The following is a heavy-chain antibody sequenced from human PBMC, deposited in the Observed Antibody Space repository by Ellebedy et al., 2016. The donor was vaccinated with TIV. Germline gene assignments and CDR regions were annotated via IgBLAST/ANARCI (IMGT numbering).Heavy chain of an antibody. CDR1: GYTLSDYL. CDR2: LIPLNGNT. CDR3: SRLAAGGVRYFDV. Sequence: AASVKVSCKVSGYTLSDYLISWVRQAPGQGLEWMGWLIPLNGNTNYAQKFQGRVTMTSDTSTTTAYLELRSLRSDDTAVYYCSRLAAGGVRYFDVWGRGTLVTVSS. J-gene: IGHJ2*01. D-gene: IGHD6-13*01. V-gene: IGHV1-18*04.